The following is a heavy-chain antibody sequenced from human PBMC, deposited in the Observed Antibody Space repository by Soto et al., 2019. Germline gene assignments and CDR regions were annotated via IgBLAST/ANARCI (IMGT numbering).Heavy chain of an antibody. V-gene: IGHV3-30-3*01. J-gene: IGHJ2*01. D-gene: IGHD4-4*01. CDR3: ARPLWRDDYNWGYFDL. CDR1: GFTFSSYA. CDR2: ISYDGSNK. Sequence: QVQLVESGGGVVQPGRSLRLSCAASGFTFSSYAMHWVRQAPGKGLEWVAVISYDGSNKYYADSVKGQSTTSRHNYKNTLNLQMNSLRAEDTAVYYCARPLWRDDYNWGYFDLWGRGALVTVSS.